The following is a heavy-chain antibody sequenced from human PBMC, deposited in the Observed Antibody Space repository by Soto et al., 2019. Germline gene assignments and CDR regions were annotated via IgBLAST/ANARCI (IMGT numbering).Heavy chain of an antibody. Sequence: EVPLVESGGGLVQPGGSLRLSCAASGFTFGPYWMHWVRQVPGKGLVWLSRINSDGSSTNYADSVKGRFTISRDNAKSTLSLQMHSLRAEDTAVYYCASGGSGYYNYWGQGTLVTVSS. V-gene: IGHV3-74*01. J-gene: IGHJ4*02. CDR3: ASGGSGYYNY. CDR2: INSDGSST. CDR1: GFTFGPYW. D-gene: IGHD3-22*01.